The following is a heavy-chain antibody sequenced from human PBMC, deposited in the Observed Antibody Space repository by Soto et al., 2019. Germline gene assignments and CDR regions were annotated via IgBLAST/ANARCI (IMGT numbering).Heavy chain of an antibody. CDR1: GFTFSSYG. V-gene: IGHV3-33*01. J-gene: IGHJ6*02. CDR2: IWYDGSNK. Sequence: QVQLVESGGGVVQPGRSLRLSCAASGFTFSSYGMHWVRQAPGKGLEWVAVIWYDGSNKYYADSVKGRFTISRDNSKNPPYLQMNSLRAEDTAVYYCAREISSSWPYYYYGMDVWGQGTTVTVSS. CDR3: AREISSSWPYYYYGMDV. D-gene: IGHD6-13*01.